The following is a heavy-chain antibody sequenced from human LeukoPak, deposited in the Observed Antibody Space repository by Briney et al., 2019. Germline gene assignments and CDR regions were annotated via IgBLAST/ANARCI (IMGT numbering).Heavy chain of an antibody. Sequence: GGSLRLSCAASGFTFIRYWMHWVRQAPGRGVVWVSRINSDGSDTNYADSVKGRFTISRDNAKNTLYLKMNSLRVEDTAVYYCARGLTGDRWGQGSLVTVSS. V-gene: IGHV3-74*01. CDR2: INSDGSDT. D-gene: IGHD7-27*01. CDR3: ARGLTGDR. CDR1: GFTFIRYW. J-gene: IGHJ4*02.